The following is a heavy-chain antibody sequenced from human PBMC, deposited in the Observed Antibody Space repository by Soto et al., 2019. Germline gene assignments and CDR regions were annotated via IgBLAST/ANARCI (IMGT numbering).Heavy chain of an antibody. CDR3: ARGLIYSSSWPFDY. CDR1: GFTFSSYD. Sequence: PGGSLRLSCAASGFTFSSYDMHWVRQATGKGLEWVSAIGTAGDTYYPGSVKGRFTISRENAKNSLYLQMNSLRAEDTAVYYCARGLIYSSSWPFDYWGQGTLVTVSS. J-gene: IGHJ4*02. V-gene: IGHV3-13*01. D-gene: IGHD6-13*01. CDR2: IGTAGDT.